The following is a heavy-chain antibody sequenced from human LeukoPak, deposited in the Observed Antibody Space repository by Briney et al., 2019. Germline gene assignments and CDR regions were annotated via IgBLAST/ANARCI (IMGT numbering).Heavy chain of an antibody. CDR1: GGSISSSSHY. CDR2: IYYSGRT. D-gene: IGHD3-10*01. Sequence: SETLSLTCTVSGGSISSSSHYWGWIRQPPGKGLEWIGSIYYSGRTYNNPSLKSRVTISVDTSKNQFSLKLSSVTAADTAVNYCARHYGSGSWGAFDIWGQGTMVTVSS. V-gene: IGHV4-39*01. CDR3: ARHYGSGSWGAFDI. J-gene: IGHJ3*02.